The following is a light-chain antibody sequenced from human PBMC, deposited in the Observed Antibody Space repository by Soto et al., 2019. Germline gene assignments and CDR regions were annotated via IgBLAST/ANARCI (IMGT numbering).Light chain of an antibody. Sequence: DIQLTQSPSFLSASVGDRVTITCRASQGISSYLAWYQQKPAKAPKLLIYAASTLQSGVPSRFSGSGSGTEFTLTISSLQPEDFATSYCQQLNSYPFLTFGGGTKVEIK. CDR1: QGISSY. V-gene: IGKV1-9*01. CDR3: QQLNSYPFLT. CDR2: AAS. J-gene: IGKJ4*01.